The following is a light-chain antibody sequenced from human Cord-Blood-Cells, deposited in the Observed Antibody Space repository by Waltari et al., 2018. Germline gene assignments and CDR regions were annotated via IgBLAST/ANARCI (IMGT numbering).Light chain of an antibody. J-gene: IGLJ2*01. V-gene: IGLV1-44*01. Sequence: QSVLTQPPSASGTPGQRVPISCSGGSSNIGGNPVNWYQQLPGTAPKRLIYRNNQRPSGVPDRFSGSKSGTSASLAISGLQAEDEADYYCAAWDDSLNGVVFGGGTKLTVL. CDR1: SSNIGGNP. CDR2: RNN. CDR3: AAWDDSLNGVV.